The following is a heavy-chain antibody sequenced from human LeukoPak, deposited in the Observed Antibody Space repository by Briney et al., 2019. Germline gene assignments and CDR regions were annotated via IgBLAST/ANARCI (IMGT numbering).Heavy chain of an antibody. CDR2: ISSSSSYI. V-gene: IGHV3-21*01. J-gene: IGHJ4*02. CDR1: GFTFSSYS. CDR3: ARVVGAHDDY. D-gene: IGHD1-26*01. Sequence: GGSLRLSCAASGFTFSSYSMNWVRQAPGKGLEWVSSISSSSSYIYYADSVKGRFTISRDNAKNSLYLQMNSLRAEDTAVYYCARVVGAHDDYRGQGTLFTVSS.